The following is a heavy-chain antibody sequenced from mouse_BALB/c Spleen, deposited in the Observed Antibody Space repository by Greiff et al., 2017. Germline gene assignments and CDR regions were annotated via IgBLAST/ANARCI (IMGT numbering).Heavy chain of an antibody. D-gene: IGHD2-2*01. J-gene: IGHJ4*01. CDR2: IYPGNSDT. Sequence: VQLKQSGTVLARPGASVKMSCKASGYTFTSYWMHWVKQRPGQGLEWIGAIYPGNSDTSYNQKFKGKAKLTAVTSTSTAYMELSSLTNEDSAVYYCTTSWLRSYYYAMDYWGQGTSVTVSS. V-gene: IGHV1-5*01. CDR3: TTSWLRSYYYAMDY. CDR1: GYTFTSYW.